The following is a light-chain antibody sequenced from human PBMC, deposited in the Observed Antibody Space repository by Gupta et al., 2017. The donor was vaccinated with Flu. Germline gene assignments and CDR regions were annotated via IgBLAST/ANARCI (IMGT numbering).Light chain of an antibody. V-gene: IGLV2-11*01. CDR2: DVS. CDR3: CSYAGSYSWV. Sequence: QSALTQPRSASGSPGPSVTISCTGTSSDVGGYNYVSWYQQHPGKAPKLMIYDVSKRPSGVPDRFSGSKSGNTASLTISGLQAEDEADYYCCSYAGSYSWVFGGGTELTVL. CDR1: SSDVGGYNY. J-gene: IGLJ3*02.